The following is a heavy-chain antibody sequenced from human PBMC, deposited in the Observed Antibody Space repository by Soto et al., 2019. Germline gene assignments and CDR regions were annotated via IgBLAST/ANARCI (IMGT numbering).Heavy chain of an antibody. CDR2: ITGSGGIT. Sequence: GGSLRLSCAASGFTFSSNAMSWVRRAPGKGLEWVSGITGSGGITDYADSVKGQFTISRDNSRNTLYLQMNYLRVEDTAVYFCAKHTTFYFDSTGPGDYFDSWGQGTLVTVSS. D-gene: IGHD3-22*01. CDR3: AKHTTFYFDSTGPGDYFDS. CDR1: GFTFSSNA. J-gene: IGHJ4*02. V-gene: IGHV3-23*01.